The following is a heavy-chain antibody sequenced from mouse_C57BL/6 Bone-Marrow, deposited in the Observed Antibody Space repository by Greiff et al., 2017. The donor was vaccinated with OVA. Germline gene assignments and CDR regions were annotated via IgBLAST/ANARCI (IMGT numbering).Heavy chain of an antibody. J-gene: IGHJ3*01. V-gene: IGHV1-81*01. D-gene: IGHD1-1*01. CDR3: ARLSYGSSPWFAY. CDR2: IYPRSGNT. Sequence: QVQLKQSGAELARPGASVKLSCKASGYTFTSYGISWVKQRTGQGLEWIGEIYPRSGNTYYNEKFKGKATLTADKSSSTAYMELRSLTSEDSAVYFCARLSYGSSPWFAYWGQGTLVTVSA. CDR1: GYTFTSYG.